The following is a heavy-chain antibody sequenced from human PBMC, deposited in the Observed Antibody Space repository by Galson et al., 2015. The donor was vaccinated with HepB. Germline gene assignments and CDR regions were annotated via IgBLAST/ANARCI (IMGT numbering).Heavy chain of an antibody. Sequence: SLRLSCAASGITFSNYAVHWVRQAPGKGLEYVSFISSNGGTTYYADSAKGRFTISRENSKNTLFLQMNSLRAEDTATYYCVNDISWGDAAYFLDVWGQGTTVTVSS. J-gene: IGHJ6*02. V-gene: IGHV3-64D*06. D-gene: IGHD2/OR15-2a*01. CDR1: GITFSNYA. CDR3: VNDISWGDAAYFLDV. CDR2: ISSNGGTT.